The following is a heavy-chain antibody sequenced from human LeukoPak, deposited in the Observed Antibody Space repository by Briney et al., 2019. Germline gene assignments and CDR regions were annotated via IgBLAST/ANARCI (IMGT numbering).Heavy chain of an antibody. Sequence: SVKVSCKASGGTFSSYAISWVRQAPGQGLEWMGRIIPILGIANYAQKFQGRVTITADKSTSTAYMELSSLRSEDTAVYYCARDLYCSGGSCYSSVGMDVWGQGTTVTVSS. J-gene: IGHJ6*02. CDR2: IIPILGIA. CDR3: ARDLYCSGGSCYSSVGMDV. CDR1: GGTFSSYA. D-gene: IGHD2-15*01. V-gene: IGHV1-69*04.